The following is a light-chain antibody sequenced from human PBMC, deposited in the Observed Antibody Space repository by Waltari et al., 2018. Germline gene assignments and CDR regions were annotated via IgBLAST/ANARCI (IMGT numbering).Light chain of an antibody. CDR3: CSYISSTITWV. Sequence: QSALTQPASVSGSPGQSITISCTGASGAVGASNYVSGYQQHPGKAPKLMIYDVTVRPSGVSNRFSGSKSGNTASLTISGLQAEDEADYYCCSYISSTITWVFGGGTKLTVL. CDR1: SGAVGASNY. J-gene: IGLJ3*02. CDR2: DVT. V-gene: IGLV2-14*03.